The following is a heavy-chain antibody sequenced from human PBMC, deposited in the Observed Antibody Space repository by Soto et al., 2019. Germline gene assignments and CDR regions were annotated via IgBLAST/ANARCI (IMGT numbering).Heavy chain of an antibody. V-gene: IGHV4-31*03. CDR1: GGSISSGGYY. CDR2: IYYSGST. J-gene: IGHJ4*02. Sequence: SETLSLTCSVSGGSISSGGYYWSWIRQHPGKGLEWIGYIYYSGSTYYNPSLKSRVTISVDTSKNQFSLKLSSVTAADKAVYYCAREYFDSRGYITLFDYWGQGALVTVSS. CDR3: AREYFDSRGYITLFDY. D-gene: IGHD3-22*01.